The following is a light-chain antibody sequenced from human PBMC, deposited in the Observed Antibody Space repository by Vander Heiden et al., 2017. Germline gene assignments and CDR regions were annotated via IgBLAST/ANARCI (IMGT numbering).Light chain of an antibody. J-gene: IGLJ1*01. CDR3: QSYDSSLSGDV. CDR1: SSNIGAGYD. V-gene: IGLV1-40*01. CDR2: GKN. Sequence: QSVLTQPPSVPGAPGQMVTISCAGSSSNIGAGYDVHWYQQLPGTAPKLLIDGKNNRPSGVPDRFSGSKSGSSASLRITGLQAEDEADYYCQSYDSSLSGDVFGTGTKLTVL.